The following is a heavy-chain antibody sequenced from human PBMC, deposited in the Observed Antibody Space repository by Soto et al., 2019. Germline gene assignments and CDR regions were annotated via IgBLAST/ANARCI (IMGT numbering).Heavy chain of an antibody. V-gene: IGHV4-34*01. J-gene: IGHJ4*02. Sequence: SETLSLTCAVYGGSFSGYYWSWIRQPPGKGLEWIGEINHSGSTNYNPSLKSRVTISVDTSKNQFSLKLSSVTAADTAVYYCAGGSPEMVLYYYDSSGYPILFDYWGQGTLVTVSS. CDR2: INHSGST. CDR3: AGGSPEMVLYYYDSSGYPILFDY. CDR1: GGSFSGYY. D-gene: IGHD3-22*01.